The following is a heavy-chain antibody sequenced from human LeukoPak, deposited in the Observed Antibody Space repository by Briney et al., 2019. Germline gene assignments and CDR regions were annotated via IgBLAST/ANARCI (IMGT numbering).Heavy chain of an antibody. Sequence: GGSLRLSCAASGFTFDDYAMHWVRQAPGKGLKWVSGISWNSGSIGYADSVKGRFTISRDNAKNSLYLQMNSLGAEDTALYYCAKGSWELLSNAFDIWGQGTMVTVSS. CDR1: GFTFDDYA. CDR2: ISWNSGSI. V-gene: IGHV3-9*01. D-gene: IGHD1-26*01. J-gene: IGHJ3*02. CDR3: AKGSWELLSNAFDI.